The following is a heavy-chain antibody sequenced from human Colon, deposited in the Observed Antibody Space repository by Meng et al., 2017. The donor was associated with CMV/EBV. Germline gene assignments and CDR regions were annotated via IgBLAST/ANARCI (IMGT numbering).Heavy chain of an antibody. J-gene: IGHJ6*02. V-gene: IGHV3-33*06. Sequence: GGSLRLSCAASGFTFSSYGMHWVRQAPGKGLEWVAVIWYDGSNKYYADSVKGRFTISRDNSKNTLYLQMNSLRAEDTAVYYCAKDLAAAGTLDYDYGMDVWGQGTTVTVSS. CDR1: GFTFSSYG. CDR3: AKDLAAAGTLDYDYGMDV. D-gene: IGHD6-13*01. CDR2: IWYDGSNK.